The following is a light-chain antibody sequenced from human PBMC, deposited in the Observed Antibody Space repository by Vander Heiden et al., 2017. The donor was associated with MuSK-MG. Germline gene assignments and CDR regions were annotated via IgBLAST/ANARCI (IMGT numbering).Light chain of an antibody. V-gene: IGKV3-11*01. CDR2: DAS. CDR1: QRGSSY. J-gene: IGKJ4*01. Sequence: EIVFTQPPATLSLSPGEIATLSCTARQRGSSYLAWYQQKPGQAPRLLIYDASNRATGIPARFSGSGSGTDFTLTISRLEPEDFAVYYCQQRSSWPLTFGEGTKVEIK. CDR3: QQRSSWPLT.